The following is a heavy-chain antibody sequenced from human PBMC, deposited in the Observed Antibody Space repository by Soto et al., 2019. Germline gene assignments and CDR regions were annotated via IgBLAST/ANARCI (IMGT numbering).Heavy chain of an antibody. J-gene: IGHJ4*02. CDR2: INHSGST. CDR3: ARLYTEGYCSSTSCHGNFEY. D-gene: IGHD2-2*01. Sequence: SETLSLTCAVYGGSFSGYYWSWIRQPPGKGLEWIGEINHSGSTNYNPSLKSRVTISVDTSKNQFSLKLSSVTAADTAVYYCARLYTEGYCSSTSCHGNFEYWGQGTLVTVSS. CDR1: GGSFSGYY. V-gene: IGHV4-34*01.